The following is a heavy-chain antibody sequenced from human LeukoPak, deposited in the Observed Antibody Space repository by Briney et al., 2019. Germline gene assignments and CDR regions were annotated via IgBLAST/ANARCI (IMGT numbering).Heavy chain of an antibody. CDR3: ARGQGSAWGYYYYMDV. J-gene: IGHJ6*03. CDR2: MNPNSGNT. V-gene: IGHV1-8*03. CDR1: GYTFTSYD. D-gene: IGHD3-10*01. Sequence: ASVKVSCRASGYTFTSYDINWVQQATGQGLEWMGWMNPNSGNTGYAQKFQGRVAITRNTSISTAYMELSSLRSEDTAVYYCARGQGSAWGYYYYMDVWGKGTTVTVSS.